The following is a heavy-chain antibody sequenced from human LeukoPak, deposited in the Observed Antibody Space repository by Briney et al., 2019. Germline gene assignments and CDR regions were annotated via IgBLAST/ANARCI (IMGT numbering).Heavy chain of an antibody. V-gene: IGHV3-23*01. D-gene: IGHD3-3*01. Sequence: GGSLRLSCAASGFTFSSYAMSWVRQGPGKGLERVSAISGGGGSTYYADSVKGRFTISRDNSKNTLYLQMNSLRAEDTAVYYCAKDLFAITIALNWFDPWGQGTLVTVSS. J-gene: IGHJ5*02. CDR1: GFTFSSYA. CDR2: ISGGGGST. CDR3: AKDLFAITIALNWFDP.